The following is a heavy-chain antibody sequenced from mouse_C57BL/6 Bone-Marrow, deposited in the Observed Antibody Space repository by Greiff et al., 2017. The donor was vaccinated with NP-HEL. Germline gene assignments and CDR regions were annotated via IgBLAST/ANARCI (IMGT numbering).Heavy chain of an antibody. D-gene: IGHD1-1*01. J-gene: IGHJ2*01. Sequence: EVKLMESGPGLVKPSQSLSLTCSVTGYSITSGYYWNWIRQFPGNKLEWMGYISYDGSNNYNPSLKNRISITRDTSKNQFFLKLNSVTTEDTATYYCARENYGSEDYFDYWGQGTTLTVSS. CDR2: ISYDGSN. CDR3: ARENYGSEDYFDY. V-gene: IGHV3-6*01. CDR1: GYSITSGYY.